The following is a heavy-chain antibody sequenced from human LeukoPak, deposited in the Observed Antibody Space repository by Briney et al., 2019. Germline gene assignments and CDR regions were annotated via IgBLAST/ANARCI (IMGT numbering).Heavy chain of an antibody. CDR2: INPSSGGT. D-gene: IGHD2-15*01. CDR3: AILYCSGGSCYPPPYYYYGMDV. V-gene: IGHV1-2*02. J-gene: IGHJ6*02. Sequence: GASVKVSCKASGYTFTGYYMHWVRQAPGQGLEWMGWINPSSGGTNYAQKFQGRVTMTRDTSISTAYMELSRLRSNDRAVYYCAILYCSGGSCYPPPYYYYGMDVWGQGTTVTVSS. CDR1: GYTFTGYY.